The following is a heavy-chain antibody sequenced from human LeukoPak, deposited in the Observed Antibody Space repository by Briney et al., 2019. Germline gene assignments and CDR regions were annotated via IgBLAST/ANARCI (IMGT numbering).Heavy chain of an antibody. Sequence: ASVKVSCKASGYTFTGYDMHWVRQAPGQGLEWMGWINPNSGATNYAQNFQGRVTLTWDTSIGTASMELSRLRSDDTAVYYCARDRFDSVNYYGLDVWGQGTTVTVAS. V-gene: IGHV1-2*02. CDR3: ARDRFDSVNYYGLDV. CDR1: GYTFTGYD. D-gene: IGHD3-22*01. J-gene: IGHJ6*02. CDR2: INPNSGAT.